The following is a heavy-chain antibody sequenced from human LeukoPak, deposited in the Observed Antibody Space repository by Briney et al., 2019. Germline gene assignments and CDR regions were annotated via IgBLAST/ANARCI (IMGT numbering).Heavy chain of an antibody. CDR1: GFTFSSYE. D-gene: IGHD6-19*01. Sequence: PGGSLRLSCAASGFTFSSYEMNWVRQAPGKGLEWVSYISPSASTIYYADSVKGRFTISRDNAKNSLYLQMNSLRAEDSAIYYCARDPRYSSGWYRCFDCWGQGTLVTVSS. CDR3: ARDPRYSSGWYRCFDC. CDR2: ISPSASTI. J-gene: IGHJ4*02. V-gene: IGHV3-48*03.